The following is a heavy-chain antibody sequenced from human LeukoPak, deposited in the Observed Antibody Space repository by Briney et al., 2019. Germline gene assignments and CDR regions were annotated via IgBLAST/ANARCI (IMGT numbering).Heavy chain of an antibody. CDR2: IYSGGST. J-gene: IGHJ4*02. V-gene: IGHV3-53*01. Sequence: GGSLRLSCAASGFTVSSNYMTWVRQAPGKGLEWVSVIYSGGSTYYADSVKGRFTISRDNSKNTLYLQMNSLRAEDTAVYYCANSAIRGVLFYFDYWGQGTLVTVSS. CDR3: ANSAIRGVLFYFDY. D-gene: IGHD3-10*01. CDR1: GFTVSSNY.